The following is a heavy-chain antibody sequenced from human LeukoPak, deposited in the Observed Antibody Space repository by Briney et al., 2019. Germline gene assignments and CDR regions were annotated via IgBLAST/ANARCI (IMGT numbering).Heavy chain of an antibody. D-gene: IGHD3-10*01. Sequence: GGSLRLSCAASGFTFSSYSMNWVRQAPGKGLEWVSSISSISSYIYYADSVKGRFTISRDNAKNSLYLQMNSLRAEDTAVYYCAGDKSMVRGVIIPNDYWGQGTLVTVSS. J-gene: IGHJ4*02. V-gene: IGHV3-21*01. CDR3: AGDKSMVRGVIIPNDY. CDR1: GFTFSSYS. CDR2: ISSISSYI.